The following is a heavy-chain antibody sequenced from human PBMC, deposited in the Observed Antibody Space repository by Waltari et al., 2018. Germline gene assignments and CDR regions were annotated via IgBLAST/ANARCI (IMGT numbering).Heavy chain of an antibody. CDR1: GYSISSGYY. CDR2: IYHSGST. D-gene: IGHD6-19*01. Sequence: QVQLQESGPGLVKPSETLSLTCTVSGYSISSGYYWGWIRQPPGKGLEWIGSIYHSGSTYYNPSLKIRVTISVDTSKNQFSLKLSSVTAADTAVYYCARENTAYSSGWYISAFDIWGQGTMVTVSS. CDR3: ARENTAYSSGWYISAFDI. J-gene: IGHJ3*02. V-gene: IGHV4-38-2*02.